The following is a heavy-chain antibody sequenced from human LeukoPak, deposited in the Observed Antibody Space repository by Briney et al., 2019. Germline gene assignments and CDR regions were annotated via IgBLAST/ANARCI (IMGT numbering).Heavy chain of an antibody. Sequence: ASVKVSCKASGYTFTSYGISWVRQAPGQGLEWIGWISAYNGNTNYAQKLQGRVTMTTDTSTSTAYMELRSLRSDDTAVYYCARGEIDCSSTSCSLVYWGQGTLVTVSS. V-gene: IGHV1-18*04. J-gene: IGHJ4*02. D-gene: IGHD2-2*01. CDR2: ISAYNGNT. CDR1: GYTFTSYG. CDR3: ARGEIDCSSTSCSLVY.